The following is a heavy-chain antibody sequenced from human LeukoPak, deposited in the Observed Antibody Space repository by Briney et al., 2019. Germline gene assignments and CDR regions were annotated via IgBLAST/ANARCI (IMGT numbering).Heavy chain of an antibody. V-gene: IGHV4-30-4*01. CDR1: GGSISRGDYY. CDR2: IYDSGST. Sequence: SETLSLTCTVSGGSISRGDYYWSWIRQPPGKGLEWIGYIYDSGSTYYNPSLKSRVTISVDTSKNQFSLKLSSVTAADTAVYYCASHRTGEYYGYFDLWGRGTLVTVSS. D-gene: IGHD7-27*01. J-gene: IGHJ2*01. CDR3: ASHRTGEYYGYFDL.